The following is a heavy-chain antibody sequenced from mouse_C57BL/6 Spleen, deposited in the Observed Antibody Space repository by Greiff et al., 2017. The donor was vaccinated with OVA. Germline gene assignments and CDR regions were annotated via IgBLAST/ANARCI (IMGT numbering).Heavy chain of an antibody. V-gene: IGHV1-76*01. Sequence: QVQLQQSGAELVRPGASVKLSCKASGYTFTDYYINWVKQRPGQGLEWIARIYPGSGNTYYNEKFKGKATLTAEKSSSTAYMQLSSLTSEDSAVYFCATYSNYGYFDVWGTGTTVTVSS. CDR3: ATYSNYGYFDV. J-gene: IGHJ1*03. D-gene: IGHD2-5*01. CDR2: IYPGSGNT. CDR1: GYTFTDYY.